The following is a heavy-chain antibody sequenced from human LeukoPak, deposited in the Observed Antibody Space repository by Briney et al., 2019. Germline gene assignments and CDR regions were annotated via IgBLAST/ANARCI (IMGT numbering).Heavy chain of an antibody. Sequence: SETLSLTCNVSGYSISSGYYWGWIRQPPGKGLEWIGSIHHSGSTYYNPSLKSRITISVDTSKKQFSLKLSSVTAADTAVFYCARGNSGGTPYYYDMDVWGKGTTVTISS. CDR3: ARGNSGGTPYYYDMDV. CDR1: GYSISSGYY. CDR2: IHHSGST. D-gene: IGHD3-16*01. V-gene: IGHV4-38-2*02. J-gene: IGHJ6*03.